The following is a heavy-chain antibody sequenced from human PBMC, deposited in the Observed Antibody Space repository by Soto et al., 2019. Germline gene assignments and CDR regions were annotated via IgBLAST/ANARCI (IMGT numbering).Heavy chain of an antibody. J-gene: IGHJ6*03. CDR2: IYYSGST. V-gene: IGHV4-39*01. D-gene: IGHD4-4*01. Sequence: PSETLSLTCTVSGGSISSSSYYWGWIRQPPGKGLEWIGSIYYSGSTYYNPSLKSRVTISVDTSKNQFSPKLSSVTAADTAVYYCARLATVTTTQYYYYYYMDVWGKGTTVTVSS. CDR1: GGSISSSSYY. CDR3: ARLATVTTTQYYYYYYMDV.